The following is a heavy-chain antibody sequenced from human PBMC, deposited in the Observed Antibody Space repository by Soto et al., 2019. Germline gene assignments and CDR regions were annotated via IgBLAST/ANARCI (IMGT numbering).Heavy chain of an antibody. D-gene: IGHD6-13*01. CDR1: GFTFDDYT. V-gene: IGHV3-43*01. CDR2: ISWDGGST. J-gene: IGHJ4*02. Sequence: GGSLRLSCAASGFTFDDYTMHWVRQAPGKGLEWVSLISWDGGSTYYADSVKGRFTISRDNSKNSLYLQMNSLRTEDTALYYCAKTTGPTPYSSSWYFDYWGQGTLVTVSS. CDR3: AKTTGPTPYSSSWYFDY.